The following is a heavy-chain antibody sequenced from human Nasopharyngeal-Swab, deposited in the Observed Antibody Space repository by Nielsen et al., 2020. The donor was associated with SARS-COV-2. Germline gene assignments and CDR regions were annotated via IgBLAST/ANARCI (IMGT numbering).Heavy chain of an antibody. J-gene: IGHJ6*03. CDR3: ARGLSGVVPAPILGLGPYYYYYMDV. CDR2: INHSGST. D-gene: IGHD2-2*01. V-gene: IGHV4-34*01. CDR1: GGSFSAYY. Sequence: SETLSLTCGVYGGSFSAYYWGWIRQPPGKGLEWIAEINHSGSTHYNPSLKSRVTLSVDTSMNQFSLELTSVTAADTAVYYCARGLSGVVPAPILGLGPYYYYYMDVWGKGTTVTVSS.